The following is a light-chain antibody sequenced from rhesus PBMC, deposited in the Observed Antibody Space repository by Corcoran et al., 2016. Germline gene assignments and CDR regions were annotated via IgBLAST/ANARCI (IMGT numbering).Light chain of an antibody. V-gene: IGKV1-46*01. J-gene: IGKJ2*01. CDR2: NVS. CDR3: QQYYSDPYS. Sequence: DIQMTQSPSSLSASVGDTVTITCRASQSFSSSLAWYQQKPGKDPKLLIYNVSSLQSGVPSRFSGTKSGTDVTLTISSLQPEDFASYYCQQYYSDPYSFCQGTKVEIK. CDR1: QSFSSS.